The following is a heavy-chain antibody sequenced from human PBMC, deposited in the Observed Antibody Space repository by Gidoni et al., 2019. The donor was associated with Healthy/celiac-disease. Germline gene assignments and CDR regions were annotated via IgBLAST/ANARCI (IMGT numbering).Heavy chain of an antibody. CDR3: AREFLVVVVPGWFDP. J-gene: IGHJ5*02. V-gene: IGHV4-34*01. CDR2: INHSGST. Sequence: QVQLQQWGAGLLKPSETLSLTCAVYGGSFSGYCWRWIRQPPGKGLEWIGEINHSGSTNSNPSLKSRVTISVDTSKNQFSLKLSSVTAADTAVYYCAREFLVVVVPGWFDPWGQGTLVTVSS. D-gene: IGHD3-22*01. CDR1: GGSFSGYC.